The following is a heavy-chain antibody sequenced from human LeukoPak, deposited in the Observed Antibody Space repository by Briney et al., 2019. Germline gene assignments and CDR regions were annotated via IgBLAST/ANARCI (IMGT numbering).Heavy chain of an antibody. V-gene: IGHV3-7*01. D-gene: IGHD5-12*01. CDR3: ATFGLVAALDL. Sequence: QPGGSLRLSCAASGFSFNAYWMAWVRQAPGTGPEWVANINPAGSETFHVDPVKGRFSISRDHAKNLVYLQMNSLRAEDTAVYYCATFGLVAALDLWGQGTLVTVSS. CDR1: GFSFNAYW. J-gene: IGHJ4*02. CDR2: INPAGSET.